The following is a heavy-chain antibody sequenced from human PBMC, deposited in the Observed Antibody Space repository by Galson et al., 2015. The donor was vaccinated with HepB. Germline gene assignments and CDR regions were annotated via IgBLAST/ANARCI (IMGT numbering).Heavy chain of an antibody. D-gene: IGHD3/OR15-3a*01. Sequence: SCKASGGTFSSYAISWVRQAPGQGLEWMGGIIPIFGTANYAQKFQGRVTITADKSTSTAYMELSSLRSEDTAVYYCARDWTKPLYYYYGMDVWGQGTTVTVSS. CDR3: ARDWTKPLYYYYGMDV. CDR1: GGTFSSYA. J-gene: IGHJ6*02. CDR2: IIPIFGTA. V-gene: IGHV1-69*06.